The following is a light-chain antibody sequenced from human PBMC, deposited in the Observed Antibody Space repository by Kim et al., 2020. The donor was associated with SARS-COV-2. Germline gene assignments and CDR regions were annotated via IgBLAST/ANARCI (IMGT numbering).Light chain of an antibody. CDR1: QSVSSY. CDR3: QQRSNWPPIIT. J-gene: IGKJ5*01. Sequence: PGERATLSCRASQSVSSYLAWYQQKPGQAPRLLIYDASNRATGIPARFSGSGSGTDFTLTISSLEPEDFAVYYCQQRSNWPPIITFGQGTRL. V-gene: IGKV3-11*01. CDR2: DAS.